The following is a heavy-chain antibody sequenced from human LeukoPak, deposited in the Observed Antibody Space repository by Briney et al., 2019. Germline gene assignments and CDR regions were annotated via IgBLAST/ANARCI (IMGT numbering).Heavy chain of an antibody. CDR1: GGSISSGGYS. CDR2: INHSGST. CDR3: ARDKSSAAGLFDY. V-gene: IGHV4-34*01. J-gene: IGHJ4*02. Sequence: SETLSLTCAVSGGSISSGGYSWSWIRQPPGKGLEWIGEINHSGSTNYNPSLKSRVTISVDTSKNQFSLKLSSVTAADTAVYYRARDKSSAAGLFDYWGQGTLVTVSS. D-gene: IGHD6-13*01.